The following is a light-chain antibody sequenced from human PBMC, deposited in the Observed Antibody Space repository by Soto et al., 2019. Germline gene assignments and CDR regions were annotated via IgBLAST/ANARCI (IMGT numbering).Light chain of an antibody. CDR3: GTWDSSLSVVV. CDR2: DND. Sequence: QAVVTQPPSVSAAPGQKVTISCSGSSSNIGNNYVSWYQQLPGAAPNLLIDDNDKRPSGIPDRFSGSKSGTSATLGITGLQTGDEADYFCGTWDSSLSVVVFGGGTKLTVL. V-gene: IGLV1-51*01. J-gene: IGLJ2*01. CDR1: SSNIGNNY.